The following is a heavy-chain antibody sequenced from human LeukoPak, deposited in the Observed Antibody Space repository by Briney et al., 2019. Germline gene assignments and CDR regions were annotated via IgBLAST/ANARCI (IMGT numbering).Heavy chain of an antibody. D-gene: IGHD3-22*01. CDR2: IRYDGSHK. V-gene: IGHV3-30*02. CDR1: GFTFSSYG. J-gene: IGHJ4*02. CDR3: AKDKYGYDSSGMDY. Sequence: GGSLRLSCAASGFTFSSYGMHWVRQAPGKGLEWVAFIRYDGSHKYYADSVKVRFTISRDNSKNTLYLQMNSLRAEDTAVYYCAKDKYGYDSSGMDYWGQGTLVTVSS.